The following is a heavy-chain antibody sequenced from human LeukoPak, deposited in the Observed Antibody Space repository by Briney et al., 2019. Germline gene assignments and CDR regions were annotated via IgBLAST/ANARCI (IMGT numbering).Heavy chain of an antibody. CDR2: RHYTGSN. J-gene: IGHJ4*02. CDR1: GGSIRSYH. Sequence: SETLSLTCTDPGGSIRSYHWNWVRQPLGKGLEWIGYRHYTGSNDYNPALKSRVTISVDTSKNQFSLKVTSVTAADAAVYYCATQAGGYGSGSFDSCYQGTLVTVSS. V-gene: IGHV4-59*08. D-gene: IGHD5-18*01. CDR3: ATQAGGYGSGSFDS.